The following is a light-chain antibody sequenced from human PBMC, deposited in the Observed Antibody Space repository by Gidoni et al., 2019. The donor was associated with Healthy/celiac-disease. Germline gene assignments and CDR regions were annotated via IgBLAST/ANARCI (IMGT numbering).Light chain of an antibody. V-gene: IGKV1-6*01. CDR3: LQDYNCPRT. CDR2: AAS. CDR1: QSIRND. J-gene: IGKJ2*01. Sequence: IQMTQSPSSLSASVGDRVTSTCRASQSIRNDLGWYKQKPGKAPKLLIYAASSLQSGVPSRFSGSGSGTDFTLTISSLQPEDCATYYCLQDYNCPRTFGQGTKLEIK.